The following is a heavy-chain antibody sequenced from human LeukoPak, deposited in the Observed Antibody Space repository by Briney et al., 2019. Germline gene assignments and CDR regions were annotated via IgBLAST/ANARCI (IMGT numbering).Heavy chain of an antibody. CDR3: AELGITMIGGV. Sequence: GGSLRLSCAASGFTFSGYAMSWVRQAPGKGLEWVSAISSSGSTIYYADSVKGRFTISRDNAKNSPYLQMNSLRAEDTAVYYCAELGITMIGGVWGKGTTVTISS. CDR2: ISSSGSTI. CDR1: GFTFSGYA. V-gene: IGHV3-48*03. J-gene: IGHJ6*04. D-gene: IGHD3-10*02.